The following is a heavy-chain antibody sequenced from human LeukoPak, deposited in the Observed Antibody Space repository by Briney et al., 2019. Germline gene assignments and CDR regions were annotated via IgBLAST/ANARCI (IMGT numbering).Heavy chain of an antibody. CDR2: IRYDGSNK. D-gene: IGHD2-2*01. Sequence: GGSLRLSCAASVFTFSSYGMHGVRQAPCKGLEGVAVIRYDGSNKYYADSVKGRFTISRDNSKNTLYLQMNSLRAEDTAVYYCAKDSCSSTSCYAFYYGMDVWGQGTTVTVSS. V-gene: IGHV3-30*02. J-gene: IGHJ6*02. CDR3: AKDSCSSTSCYAFYYGMDV. CDR1: VFTFSSYG.